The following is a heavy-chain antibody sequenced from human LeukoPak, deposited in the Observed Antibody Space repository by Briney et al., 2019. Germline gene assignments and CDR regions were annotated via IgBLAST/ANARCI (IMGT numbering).Heavy chain of an antibody. D-gene: IGHD2-2*01. CDR2: IIPILGIA. V-gene: IGHV1-69*04. Sequence: AASVKVSCKASGGTFSSYAIRWVRQAPGQGLEWMGRIIPILGIANYAQKFQGRVTITADKSTSTAYMELSSLRSEDTAVYYCARDPPDGRSTSHYDYWGQGTLVTVSS. CDR1: GGTFSSYA. J-gene: IGHJ4*02. CDR3: ARDPPDGRSTSHYDY.